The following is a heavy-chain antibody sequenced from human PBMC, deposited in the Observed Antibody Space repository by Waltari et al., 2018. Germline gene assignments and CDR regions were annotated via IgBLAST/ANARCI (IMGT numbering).Heavy chain of an antibody. V-gene: IGHV1-2*02. CDR2: INPNSGGT. D-gene: IGHD6-19*01. CDR1: GYTFTGYY. CDR3: ARDSSGWSGGGYFDY. Sequence: QVQLVQSGAEVKKPGASVKVSCKASGYTFTGYYMHWVRQAPGQGLEWMGWINPNSGGTNYAQKFQGRVTMTRDTSISTAYMELSRLRSDDTAVYYCARDSSGWSGGGYFDYWGQGTLVTVSS. J-gene: IGHJ4*02.